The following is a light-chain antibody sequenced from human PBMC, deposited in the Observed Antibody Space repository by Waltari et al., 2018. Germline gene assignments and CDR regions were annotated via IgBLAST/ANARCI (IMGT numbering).Light chain of an antibody. J-gene: IGKJ2*01. CDR2: WAS. Sequence: DIVMTQSPDSLPVSLGERATLNCKFSKSVLYNTDNKNYLAWYQQKPGQSPKLLIYWASTRESGVPDRFSGSGSGTDFTLTISGLQADDAAIYFCQQYYDIPVTFGQGTRLEIK. CDR1: KSVLYNTDNKNY. V-gene: IGKV4-1*01. CDR3: QQYYDIPVT.